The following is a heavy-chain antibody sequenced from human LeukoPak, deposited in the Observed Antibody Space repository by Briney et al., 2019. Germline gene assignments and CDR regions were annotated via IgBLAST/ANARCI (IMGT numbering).Heavy chain of an antibody. V-gene: IGHV3-21*01. CDR1: GFTFNNYT. Sequence: GGSLRLSCAASGFTFNNYTMNWVRQAPGKGREGVSSISRNGIYIKYVDSVKGRFTVSRDNAKNSLYLQMNSLRAADTAVYYCARDGLPATVANWFDPWGQGTLVTVSS. J-gene: IGHJ5*02. CDR2: ISRNGIYI. CDR3: ARDGLPATVANWFDP. D-gene: IGHD2-15*01.